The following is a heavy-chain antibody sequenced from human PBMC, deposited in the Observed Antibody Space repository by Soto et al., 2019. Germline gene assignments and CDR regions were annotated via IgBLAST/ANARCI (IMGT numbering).Heavy chain of an antibody. CDR2: ISSSGSTI. V-gene: IGHV3-11*01. Sequence: QVQLVEPGGGVVKPGGSLRLSCAASGFTFSDYYMSWIRQAQGKGLEWVSYISSSGSTIYYADSVKVRFIIYRDNAKNSLYLQMNSLRAEDTAVYYCAREGEMSILTVTKHLYFDLWGRGTLVTVSS. J-gene: IGHJ2*01. CDR1: GFTFSDYY. D-gene: IGHD4-17*01. CDR3: AREGEMSILTVTKHLYFDL.